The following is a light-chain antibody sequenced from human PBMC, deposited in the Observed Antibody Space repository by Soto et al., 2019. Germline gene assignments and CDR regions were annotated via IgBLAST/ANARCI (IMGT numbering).Light chain of an antibody. J-gene: IGKJ1*01. CDR2: QVS. Sequence: DTVLTQTALSSPVTLGQPASISCRSSQSLVHSDGNTYLSWLQQRPGQPPRLLIYQVSNRFSGVSDRFSGSWGGTDFSLKISRVESDDVGVYFCVQFTHFPRTFGQGSKVEI. V-gene: IGKV2-24*01. CDR1: QSLVHSDGNTY. CDR3: VQFTHFPRT.